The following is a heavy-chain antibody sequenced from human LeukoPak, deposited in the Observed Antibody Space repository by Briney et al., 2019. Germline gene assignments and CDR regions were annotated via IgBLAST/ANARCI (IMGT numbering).Heavy chain of an antibody. CDR1: GYTFTGHY. Sequence: GASVKVSCKASGYTFTGHYIHWVRQAPGQGLEWMGWINPNGGGTNYAQKFQDRVTMTRDTSITTAYMELSRLRSDDTAVYYCARGGGTVFGVINDWGQGTLVTVSS. CDR3: ARGGGTVFGVIND. D-gene: IGHD3-3*01. V-gene: IGHV1-2*02. CDR2: INPNGGGT. J-gene: IGHJ4*02.